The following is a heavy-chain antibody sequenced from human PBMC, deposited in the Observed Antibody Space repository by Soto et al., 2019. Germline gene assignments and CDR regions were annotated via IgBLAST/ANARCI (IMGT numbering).Heavy chain of an antibody. CDR2: ISWNRGSI. CDR3: AKDVGGTVAGTGPIFDY. D-gene: IGHD6-19*01. V-gene: IGHV3-9*01. Sequence: EVQLVESGGGLVQPGRSLRLSCAASGFTCDDYAMHWVRQAPGKGLEWVSGISWNRGSIGYADSVKGRFTISRDNAQNTLCRQMNSVRAEDTALYYCAKDVGGTVAGTGPIFDYWGQGTLVTVSS. CDR1: GFTCDDYA. J-gene: IGHJ4*02.